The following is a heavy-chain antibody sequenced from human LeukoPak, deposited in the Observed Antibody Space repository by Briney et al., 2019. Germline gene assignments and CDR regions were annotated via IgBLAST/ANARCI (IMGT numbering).Heavy chain of an antibody. J-gene: IGHJ3*01. CDR3: AREFSSQLEWLAYVTGDDAFDV. CDR2: VNPKTGGT. Sequence: ASVKVSCKAFGYSFTGYHLHWVRQAPGQGLEWMGWVNPKTGGTNYARKFQGRVTMTRDTSINTVNMELSRLTSDDTAVYYCAREFSSQLEWLAYVTGDDAFDVWGQGTMITVS. D-gene: IGHD3-3*01. CDR1: GYSFTGYH. V-gene: IGHV1-2*02.